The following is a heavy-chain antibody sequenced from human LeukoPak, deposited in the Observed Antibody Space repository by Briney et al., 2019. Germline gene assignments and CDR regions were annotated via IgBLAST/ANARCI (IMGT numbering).Heavy chain of an antibody. J-gene: IGHJ4*02. Sequence: GASVKVSCKASGYTFTSYGISWVRQAPGQGLEWMGWISAYNGNTNYAQKLQGRVTMTTDTSTSTAYMELRSLRSDDTAVYYCARVGDILTGYVPEKKGFDYWGQGTLITVSS. CDR3: ARVGDILTGYVPEKKGFDY. V-gene: IGHV1-18*04. CDR2: ISAYNGNT. CDR1: GYTFTSYG. D-gene: IGHD3-9*01.